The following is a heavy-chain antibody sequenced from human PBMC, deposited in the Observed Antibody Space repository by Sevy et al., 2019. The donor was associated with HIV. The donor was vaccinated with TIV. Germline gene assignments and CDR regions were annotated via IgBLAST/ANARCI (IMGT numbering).Heavy chain of an antibody. V-gene: IGHV1-8*01. Sequence: ASVKVSCKASGYTFTSYDINWVRQATGQGLEWMGWMNPNSGNTGYAQKIQGRVTMTRNTSISTAYMELSSLRSEDTAVYYCARVERYCSSTSCYFYYYYYMDVWGKGTTVTVSS. CDR3: ARVERYCSSTSCYFYYYYYMDV. J-gene: IGHJ6*03. CDR1: GYTFTSYD. D-gene: IGHD2-2*01. CDR2: MNPNSGNT.